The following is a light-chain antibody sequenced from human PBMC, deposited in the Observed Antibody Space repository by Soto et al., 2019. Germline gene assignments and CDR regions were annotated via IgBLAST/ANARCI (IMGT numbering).Light chain of an antibody. V-gene: IGLV2-14*01. CDR3: SSYTTRSTYV. CDR1: SRDIGFFNY. Sequence: QSALTQPASVSGSPGQSITISCTGTSRDIGFFNYVSWYQQFPGNAPKLIIFEVTNRPSGVSNRFSASKSGNTASLTISGFQAEDGADYYCSSYTTRSTYVFGTGTKLTVL. J-gene: IGLJ1*01. CDR2: EVT.